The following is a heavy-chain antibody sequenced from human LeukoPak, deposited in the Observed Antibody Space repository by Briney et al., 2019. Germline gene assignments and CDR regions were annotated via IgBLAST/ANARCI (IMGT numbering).Heavy chain of an antibody. D-gene: IGHD1-26*01. Sequence: HAGGSLRLSCAASGFTFSSYAMSWVRQAPGKGLEWVSAISGSGGSTYYADSVKGRFTISRDNSKNTLYLQMNSLRAEDTAVYYCGTTYRGSYSALYYYYGMDVWGQGTTVTVSS. J-gene: IGHJ6*02. V-gene: IGHV3-23*01. CDR3: GTTYRGSYSALYYYYGMDV. CDR1: GFTFSSYA. CDR2: ISGSGGST.